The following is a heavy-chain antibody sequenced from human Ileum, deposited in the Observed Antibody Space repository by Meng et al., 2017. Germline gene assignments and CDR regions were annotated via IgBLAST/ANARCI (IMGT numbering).Heavy chain of an antibody. CDR1: GFSFSDSW. J-gene: IGHJ4*02. Sequence: GGSLRLSCGASGFSFSDSWMNWVRQAPGKGLEWVANINTDGSGKYYVDSVKGRFTISRDNAKNSLSLQMNSLRAEDTAIYYCTRVSLVSLSDHWGQGSLVTVSS. CDR3: TRVSLVSLSDH. V-gene: IGHV3-7*01. D-gene: IGHD2-21*01. CDR2: INTDGSGK.